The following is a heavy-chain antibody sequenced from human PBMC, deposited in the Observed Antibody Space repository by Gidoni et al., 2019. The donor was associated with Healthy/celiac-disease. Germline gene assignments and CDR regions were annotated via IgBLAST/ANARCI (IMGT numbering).Heavy chain of an antibody. CDR1: GGSFSGYS. J-gene: IGHJ3*02. Sequence: QVQLQQWGAGLLTPSENLSLTCAVDGGSFSGYSLSWIPPPPGTGLEWMGEINHSGITNYDPSLKSRVTISVDTSKNQFSLKLSSVTAADTAVYYCARGLMVRGVSYDAFDIWGQGTMVTVSS. CDR2: INHSGIT. CDR3: ARGLMVRGVSYDAFDI. V-gene: IGHV4-34*01. D-gene: IGHD3-10*01.